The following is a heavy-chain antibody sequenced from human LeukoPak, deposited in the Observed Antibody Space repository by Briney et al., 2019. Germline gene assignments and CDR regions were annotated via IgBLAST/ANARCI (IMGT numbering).Heavy chain of an antibody. Sequence: GGSLRLSCAASGFTFSSYSMNWVRQAPGKGLEWVSSISSSSSYIYYADSVKGRFTISRDNAKNSLYLQMSSLRAEDTAVYYCARGTLLVGANNDYWGQGTLVTVSS. V-gene: IGHV3-21*01. CDR1: GFTFSSYS. D-gene: IGHD1-26*01. J-gene: IGHJ4*02. CDR3: ARGTLLVGANNDY. CDR2: ISSSSSYI.